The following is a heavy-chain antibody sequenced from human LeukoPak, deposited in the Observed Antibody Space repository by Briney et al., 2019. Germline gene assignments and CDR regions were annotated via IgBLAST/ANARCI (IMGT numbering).Heavy chain of an antibody. Sequence: ASVKVSCKASGYTFTGYYMHWVRQAPGPGLEWMGWINPNSGGTNYAQKFQGRVTMTRDTSISTAYMELSRLRSDDTAVYYCARDGMDSYDSSGYYPIDYWGQGTLVTVSS. V-gene: IGHV1-2*02. CDR1: GYTFTGYY. J-gene: IGHJ4*02. CDR3: ARDGMDSYDSSGYYPIDY. CDR2: INPNSGGT. D-gene: IGHD3-22*01.